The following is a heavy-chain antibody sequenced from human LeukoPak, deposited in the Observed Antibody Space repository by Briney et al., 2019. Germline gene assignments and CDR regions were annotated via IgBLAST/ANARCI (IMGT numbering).Heavy chain of an antibody. J-gene: IGHJ3*02. CDR3: AKDPTRNIAAGAFDI. CDR1: GISFSASW. CDR2: VTGDGSST. D-gene: IGHD6-13*01. V-gene: IGHV3-74*01. Sequence: GGSLRLSCAASGISFSASWMHWVRQAPGKGPVWVSRVTGDGSSTTYADSVKGRFTVSRDNTKNTLYLQMNSLRAEDTAVYYCAKDPTRNIAAGAFDIWGQGTMVTVSS.